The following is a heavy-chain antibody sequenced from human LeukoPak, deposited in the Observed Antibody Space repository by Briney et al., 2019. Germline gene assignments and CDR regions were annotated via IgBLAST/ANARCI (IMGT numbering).Heavy chain of an antibody. V-gene: IGHV3-30*02. CDR2: IRFDGSNK. CDR3: AGLGITMIGGV. CDR1: GFTFSSYG. D-gene: IGHD3-10*02. J-gene: IGHJ6*04. Sequence: GGCLRPSCAASGFTFSSYGMDWVRQPPGKGREWVAFIRFDGSNKYYADSVKGRFTISRDNAKNSLYLQMNSLSAEDTAVYYCAGLGITMIGGVWGKGTTVTISS.